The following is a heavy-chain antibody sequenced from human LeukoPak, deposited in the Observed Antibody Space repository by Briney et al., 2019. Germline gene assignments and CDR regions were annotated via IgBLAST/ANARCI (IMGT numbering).Heavy chain of an antibody. CDR1: GFTFSSYA. J-gene: IGHJ4*02. V-gene: IGHV3-23*01. CDR2: ISGSGGST. D-gene: IGHD3-9*01. Sequence: GALRLSCAASGFTFSSYAMSWVRQAPGKGLEWVSAISGSGGSTYYADSVKGRFTISRDNSKNTLYLQMNSLRAEDTAVYYCAKRPRLRYFDWLLYYYFDYWGQGTLVTVSS. CDR3: AKRPRLRYFDWLLYYYFDY.